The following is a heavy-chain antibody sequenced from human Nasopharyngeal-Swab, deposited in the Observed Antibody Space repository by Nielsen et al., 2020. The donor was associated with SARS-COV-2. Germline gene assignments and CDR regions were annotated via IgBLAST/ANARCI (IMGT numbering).Heavy chain of an antibody. CDR3: AKVTTRSHPNI. CDR1: GFTFSDYY. CDR2: ISSSGSTI. J-gene: IGHJ3*02. V-gene: IGHV3-11*01. Sequence: GEPLKISCAASGFTFSDYYMSWIRQAPGKGLEWVSYISSSGSTIYYADSVKGRFTISRDNAKNSLYLQMNSLRAEDTAVYYCAKVTTRSHPNIWGQGTRVTVSS. D-gene: IGHD4-17*01.